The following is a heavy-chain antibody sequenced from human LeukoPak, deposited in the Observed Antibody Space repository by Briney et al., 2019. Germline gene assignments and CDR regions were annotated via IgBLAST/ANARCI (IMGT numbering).Heavy chain of an antibody. V-gene: IGHV1-2*02. CDR1: GYTFTDYY. D-gene: IGHD2-8*02. CDR2: INPNSGGT. CDR3: ARAAVVTGSTETFDP. J-gene: IGHJ5*02. Sequence: ASVRVSCKASGYTFTDYYMHWVRQAPGQGLEWMGWINPNSGGTNYAQKFRGRVTMSRDTSTSAAYMELSSLRSDDTAVYYCARAAVVTGSTETFDPWGQGTLVTVSS.